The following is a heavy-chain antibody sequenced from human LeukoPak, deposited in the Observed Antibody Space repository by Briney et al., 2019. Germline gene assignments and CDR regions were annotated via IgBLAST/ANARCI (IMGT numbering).Heavy chain of an antibody. CDR3: ARGPGYSGYDI. D-gene: IGHD5-12*01. V-gene: IGHV4-34*01. CDR1: GGSFSGYY. CDR2: INHSGST. J-gene: IGHJ4*02. Sequence: PSETLSLTCAVYGGSFSGYYWSWIRQPPGKGLEWIGEINHSGSTNYNPSLKSRVTMSVDTSKNQFSPKLSSVTAADTAVYYCARGPGYSGYDIWGQGTLVTVSS.